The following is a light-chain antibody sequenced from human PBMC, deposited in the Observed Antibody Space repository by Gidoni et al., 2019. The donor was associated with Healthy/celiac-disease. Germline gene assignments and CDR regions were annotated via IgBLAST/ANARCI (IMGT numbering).Light chain of an antibody. J-gene: IGKJ3*01. CDR3: QQYGSSLLT. CDR1: QSVSSSY. CDR2: GAS. Sequence: EIVWTQSPGTLSLSPGERATLSCRASQSVSSSYLAWYQQKPVQAPRLLIYGASSRATGIPDRFSGSGSGTDFTLTISRLEPEDFAVSYCQQYGSSLLTFGPGTKVDI. V-gene: IGKV3-20*01.